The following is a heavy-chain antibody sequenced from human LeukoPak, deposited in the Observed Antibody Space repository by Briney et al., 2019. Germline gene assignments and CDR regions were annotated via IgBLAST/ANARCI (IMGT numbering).Heavy chain of an antibody. D-gene: IGHD3-22*01. CDR2: ISAYNGNT. Sequence: ASVKVSCKASGGTFSSYAISWVRQAPGQGLEWMGWISAYNGNTNYAQKLQGRVTMTTDTSTSTAYMELRSLRSDDTAVYYCARTYDSSGYPDYWGQGTLVTVSS. V-gene: IGHV1-18*01. CDR3: ARTYDSSGYPDY. CDR1: GGTFSSYA. J-gene: IGHJ4*02.